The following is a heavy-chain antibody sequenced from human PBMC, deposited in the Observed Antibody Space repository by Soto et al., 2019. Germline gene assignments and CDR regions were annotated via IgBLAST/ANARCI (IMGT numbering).Heavy chain of an antibody. CDR2: ISSSSSYI. Sequence: GGSLRLSCAASGFTFSSYSMNWVRQAPGKGLEWVSSISSSSSYIYYADSVKGRFTISRDNAKNSLYLQMNSLRAEDTAVYYCARDPDYDSSGYFDNGYYYYGMDVWGQGTTGTVS. D-gene: IGHD3-22*01. CDR1: GFTFSSYS. CDR3: ARDPDYDSSGYFDNGYYYYGMDV. V-gene: IGHV3-21*01. J-gene: IGHJ6*02.